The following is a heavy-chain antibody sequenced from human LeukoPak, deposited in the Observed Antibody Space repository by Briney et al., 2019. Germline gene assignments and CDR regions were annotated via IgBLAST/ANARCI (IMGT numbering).Heavy chain of an antibody. J-gene: IGHJ4*02. CDR3: AKEPEDYYGSGSSPYYFDY. CDR1: GFTFSSYA. D-gene: IGHD3-10*01. Sequence: PGGSLRLSCAASGFTFSSYAMSWVRQAPGKGLEWVSAISGSGGSTYYADSVKGRFTISRDNSKNTLYLQMNSLRAEDTAVYYYAKEPEDYYGSGSSPYYFDYWGQGTLVTVSS. CDR2: ISGSGGST. V-gene: IGHV3-23*01.